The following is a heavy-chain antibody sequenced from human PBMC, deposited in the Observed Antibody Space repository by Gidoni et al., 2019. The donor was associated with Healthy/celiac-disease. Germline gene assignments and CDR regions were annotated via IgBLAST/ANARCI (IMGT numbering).Heavy chain of an antibody. J-gene: IGHJ4*02. D-gene: IGHD4-4*01. Sequence: QVQLVQSGAEVKKPGASVKVSCKASGYTFTGYYMHWVRQAPGQGLEWMGWINPNSGGKNYAQKFQGRVTMTRDTSISTAYMELSRLRSDDTAVYYCARGFTVTTQVPLGYWGQGTLVTVSS. CDR1: GYTFTGYY. CDR3: ARGFTVTTQVPLGY. V-gene: IGHV1-2*02. CDR2: INPNSGGK.